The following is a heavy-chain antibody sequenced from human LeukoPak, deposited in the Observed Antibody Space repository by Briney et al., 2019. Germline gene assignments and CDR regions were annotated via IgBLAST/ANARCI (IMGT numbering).Heavy chain of an antibody. Sequence: GGSLRLSCAASGFTFSSYSMNWVRQAPGKGLEWVSSISSSSSYIYYADSVKGRFTISRDNAKNSLYLQMNSLRAEDTAVYYCAKDPGKFSYFDYWGQGTLVTVSS. CDR1: GFTFSSYS. V-gene: IGHV3-21*04. J-gene: IGHJ4*02. CDR3: AKDPGKFSYFDY. CDR2: ISSSSSYI.